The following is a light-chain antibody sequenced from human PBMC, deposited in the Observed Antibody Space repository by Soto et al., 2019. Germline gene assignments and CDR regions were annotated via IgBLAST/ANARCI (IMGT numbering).Light chain of an antibody. J-gene: IGKJ5*01. CDR3: QQSYNTPS. Sequence: DIQMTQYPSSLSASVGDRVTITCRASQTISSYLNWYQQKPGKAPNLLIYAASSLRSGVPSKFSGSGSGTDFTRTISSLQPEDAATYYCQQSYNTPSFGQGTRLEIK. V-gene: IGKV1-39*01. CDR2: AAS. CDR1: QTISSY.